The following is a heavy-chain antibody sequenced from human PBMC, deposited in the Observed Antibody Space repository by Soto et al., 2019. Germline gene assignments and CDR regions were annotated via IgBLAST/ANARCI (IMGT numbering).Heavy chain of an antibody. Sequence: GASVKVSCKASGFTFTSSAMQWVRQARGQRLEWIGWIVVGSGNTNYAQKFQERVSITRDMSTRTVYMELSSLRSEDTAVYYCARDQAVVVTASYYYYYGMDVWGQGTTVTVSS. CDR2: IVVGSGNT. V-gene: IGHV1-58*02. J-gene: IGHJ6*02. CDR1: GFTFTSSA. D-gene: IGHD2-21*02. CDR3: ARDQAVVVTASYYYYYGMDV.